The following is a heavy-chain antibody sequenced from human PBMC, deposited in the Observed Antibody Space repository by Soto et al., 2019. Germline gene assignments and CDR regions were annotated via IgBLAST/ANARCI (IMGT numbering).Heavy chain of an antibody. J-gene: IGHJ5*02. Sequence: EVQLLESGGGLLQPGGSLRLSCAASGFTFSNYAMSWVRQAPGKGLEWVSAIRGSGGRTYYADSVKGRFTISRDNSRNTFYMQMNSLGAEDTAIYYCAKDRDRLRFDPWGQGTLVTVSS. V-gene: IGHV3-23*01. CDR3: AKDRDRLRFDP. CDR2: IRGSGGRT. CDR1: GFTFSNYA. D-gene: IGHD4-17*01.